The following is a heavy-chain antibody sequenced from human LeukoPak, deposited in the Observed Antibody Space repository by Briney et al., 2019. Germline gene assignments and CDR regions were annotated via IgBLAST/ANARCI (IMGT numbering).Heavy chain of an antibody. D-gene: IGHD2-15*01. V-gene: IGHV1-69*06. J-gene: IGHJ3*02. CDR1: GGIFTTYA. Sequence: SVNVSCKASGGIFTTYAINWVRQAPGQGLEWMGRTIPIFGSTNYAQKYQRRATITADKSTSTAYMELSSLRSEDTAMYYCARDSPIPNPDCTGGTCLPMGGPFDIWGQGTMVTVSS. CDR3: ARDSPIPNPDCTGGTCLPMGGPFDI. CDR2: TIPIFGST.